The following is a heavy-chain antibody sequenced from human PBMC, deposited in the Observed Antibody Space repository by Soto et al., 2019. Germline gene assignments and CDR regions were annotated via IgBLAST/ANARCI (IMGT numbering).Heavy chain of an antibody. V-gene: IGHV3-30*04. CDR3: ARARHRLGGFWFDP. CDR2: ISYDGYDK. D-gene: IGHD1-26*01. CDR1: GFIFSNYA. J-gene: IGHJ5*02. Sequence: SLRLSCAASGFIFSNYAIHWVRQAPGKGLEWLALISYDGYDKYYTDSVKGRFTISRDNSKNTLYLQMNSLRPEDTAVYYCARARHRLGGFWFDPWGQGSLVTVSS.